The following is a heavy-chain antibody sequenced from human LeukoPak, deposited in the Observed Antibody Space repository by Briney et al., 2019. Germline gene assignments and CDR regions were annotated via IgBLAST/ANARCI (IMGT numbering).Heavy chain of an antibody. V-gene: IGHV3-30-3*01. CDR3: ASMVRAVVVPAAVRY. Sequence: PGGFLRLSCAASGFTFSSYAMHWVRQALGKGLEWVAVISYDGSNKYYADSVKGRFTISRDNSKNTLYLQMNSLRAEDTAVYYCASMVRAVVVPAAVRYWGQGTLVTVSS. J-gene: IGHJ4*02. CDR2: ISYDGSNK. CDR1: GFTFSSYA. D-gene: IGHD2-2*01.